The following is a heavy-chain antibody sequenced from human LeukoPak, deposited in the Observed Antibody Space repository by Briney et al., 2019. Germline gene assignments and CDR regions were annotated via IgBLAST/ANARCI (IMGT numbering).Heavy chain of an antibody. J-gene: IGHJ4*02. Sequence: SETLSLTCAVYGGSFIGYYWSWIRQPPGKGLEWIGEINHSGSTNYNPSLKSRVTISVDKSKNQFSLKLSSVTAADTAVYYCAREKWFGKWGGFDYWGQGTLVTASS. CDR3: AREKWFGKWGGFDY. CDR2: INHSGST. CDR1: GGSFIGYY. V-gene: IGHV4-34*01. D-gene: IGHD3-10*01.